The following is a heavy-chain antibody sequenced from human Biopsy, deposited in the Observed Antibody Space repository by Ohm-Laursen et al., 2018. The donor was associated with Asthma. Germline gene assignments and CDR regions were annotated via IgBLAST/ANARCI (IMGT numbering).Heavy chain of an antibody. Sequence: SLRLSCAASGLTFSDYWMHWVRQAPGKGLEWVGVISKDASTQDYADSVKGRFTMARDNSKNTLDLQMNSLREEDTAVYYCVRDGTDDALDIWGQGTVVSVSS. CDR1: GLTFSDYW. J-gene: IGHJ3*02. V-gene: IGHV3-30*03. CDR2: ISKDASTQ. D-gene: IGHD1-1*01. CDR3: VRDGTDDALDI.